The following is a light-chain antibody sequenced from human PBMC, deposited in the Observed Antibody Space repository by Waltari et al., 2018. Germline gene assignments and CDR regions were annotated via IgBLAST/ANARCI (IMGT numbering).Light chain of an antibody. CDR2: DVD. V-gene: IGLV2-11*01. Sequence: QSALTQPRSVSGSPGQSVTLSCTGTNSDVGAYNYVSWYQQRPGNAPKRVIYDVDKRPSEVPDRFSGSKAGNTASLTISGLQADDEADYYCCSYAGRYTSVFGGGTKVTVL. J-gene: IGLJ2*01. CDR3: CSYAGRYTSV. CDR1: NSDVGAYNY.